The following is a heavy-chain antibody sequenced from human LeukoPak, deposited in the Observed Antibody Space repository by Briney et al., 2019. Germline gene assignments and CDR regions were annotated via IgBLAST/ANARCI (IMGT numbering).Heavy chain of an antibody. D-gene: IGHD3-3*01. CDR1: GGSFSGYY. CDR3: ARGLRITIFGVAPYGMDV. CDR2: INHSGST. J-gene: IGHJ6*02. V-gene: IGHV4-34*01. Sequence: PSETLSLTCAVYGGSFSGYYWSWIRQPPGKGLEWIGEINHSGSTNYNPSLKSRVTISVDTSKNQFSLKLSSVTAADTAVYYCARGLRITIFGVAPYGMDVWGQGTTVTVSS.